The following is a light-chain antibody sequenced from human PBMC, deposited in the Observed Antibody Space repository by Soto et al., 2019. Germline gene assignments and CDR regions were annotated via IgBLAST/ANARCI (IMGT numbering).Light chain of an antibody. J-gene: IGKJ1*01. V-gene: IGKV1-12*01. CDR2: PAS. CDR1: QDITIR. CDR3: QQANSFPWT. Sequence: DIQMTQSPSSVSASVGDRVTITCRASQDITIRLAWFQHKPGRAPKLLVYPASSLQSGVPSRFSGSGSGADFTLTISSLQPEDFATYYCQQANSFPWTFGQGTKVEI.